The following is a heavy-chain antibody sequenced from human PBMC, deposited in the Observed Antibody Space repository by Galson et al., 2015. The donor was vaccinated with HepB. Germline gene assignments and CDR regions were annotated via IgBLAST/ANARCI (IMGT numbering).Heavy chain of an antibody. CDR2: INSDGSST. Sequence: SLRLSCAASGFTFSSYWMHWVRQAPGKGLVWVSRINSDGSSTSYADSVKGRFTISRDNAKNTVYLQMNSLRAEDTAVYYCARDGVGATIPSDYWGQGTLVTVSS. J-gene: IGHJ4*02. D-gene: IGHD1-26*01. CDR3: ARDGVGATIPSDY. CDR1: GFTFSSYW. V-gene: IGHV3-74*01.